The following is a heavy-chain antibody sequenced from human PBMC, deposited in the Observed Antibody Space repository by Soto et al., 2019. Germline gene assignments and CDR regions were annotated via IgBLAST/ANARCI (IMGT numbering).Heavy chain of an antibody. CDR3: AREPTVTTSEITVDP. J-gene: IGHJ5*02. Sequence: QVQLVQSGAEVKKPGSSVKVSCKASGGTFSSYAISWVRQAPGQGLEWMGGIIPIFGTANYAQKFQGRVTSTPAESTSTASMERSSLRSEDTAVYYCAREPTVTTSEITVDPWGQGTLVTVSS. CDR1: GGTFSSYA. CDR2: IIPIFGTA. V-gene: IGHV1-69*05. D-gene: IGHD4-4*01.